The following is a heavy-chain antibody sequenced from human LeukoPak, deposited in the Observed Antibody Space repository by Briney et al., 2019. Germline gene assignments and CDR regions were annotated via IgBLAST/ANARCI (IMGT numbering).Heavy chain of an antibody. CDR2: INHSGST. CDR3: ARGDYVWGSYRP. V-gene: IGHV4-34*01. Sequence: TSETLSLTCAVYGGSFSGYYWSWICQPPGKGLEWIGEINHSGSTNYNPSLKSRVTISVDTSKNQFSLKLSSVTAADTAVYYCARGDYVWGSYRPWGQGTLVTVSS. CDR1: GGSFSGYY. J-gene: IGHJ5*02. D-gene: IGHD3-16*02.